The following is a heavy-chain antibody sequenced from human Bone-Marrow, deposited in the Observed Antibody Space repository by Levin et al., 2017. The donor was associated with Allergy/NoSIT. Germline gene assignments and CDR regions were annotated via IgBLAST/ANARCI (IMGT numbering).Heavy chain of an antibody. CDR2: INNDGSTT. Sequence: GESLKISCAASGFTFSTYWMHWVRQAPGKGLVWVSRINNDGSTTSYADSVQGRFTISRDNAKNTLFLQLNSLRAEDTALYYCARGGYCSGGRCYANYYGMDGWGQGTTVTVSS. J-gene: IGHJ6*02. V-gene: IGHV3-74*01. D-gene: IGHD2-15*01. CDR3: ARGGYCSGGRCYANYYGMDG. CDR1: GFTFSTYW.